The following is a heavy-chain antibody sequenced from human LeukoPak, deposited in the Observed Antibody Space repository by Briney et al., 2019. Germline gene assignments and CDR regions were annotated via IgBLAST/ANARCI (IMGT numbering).Heavy chain of an antibody. V-gene: IGHV3-23*01. CDR2: ITASAAST. CDR1: GFTFSSNA. Sequence: SGGSLRLSCAASGFTFSSNAMGWVRQAPGKGLEWVSAITASAASTYYADSVKGRFTISRDNSKNTLYLQMNSLRAEDTAIYFCARDKYSFGEFDYWGQGTLVTVSS. CDR3: ARDKYSFGEFDY. J-gene: IGHJ4*02. D-gene: IGHD3-10*01.